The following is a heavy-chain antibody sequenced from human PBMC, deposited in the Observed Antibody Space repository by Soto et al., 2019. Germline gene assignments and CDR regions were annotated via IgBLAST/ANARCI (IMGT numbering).Heavy chain of an antibody. D-gene: IGHD3-22*01. V-gene: IGHV1-69*01. CDR3: ARSLGDYSDSSGYYHP. CDR1: GGTFSSYA. J-gene: IGHJ5*02. Sequence: QVQLVQSGAEVKKPGSSVKVSCKASGGTFSSYAISWVRQAPGQGLEWMGGIIPIFGTANYAQKFQGRVTITADEATSTAYMELSSLRSEDTAVYYCARSLGDYSDSSGYYHPWGQGTLVTVSS. CDR2: IIPIFGTA.